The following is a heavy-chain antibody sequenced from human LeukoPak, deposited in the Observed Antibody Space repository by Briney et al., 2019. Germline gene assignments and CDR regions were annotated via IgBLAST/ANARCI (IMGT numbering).Heavy chain of an antibody. CDR3: ARGSVI. Sequence: SETLSLTCTVSGGSISSYYWSWIRQPPGKGLEWIGYIYYSGSTNYNPSLKSRVTISVDTSKNQFSLKLSSVTAADTAVYYCARGSVIWGQGTMVTVSS. J-gene: IGHJ3*02. V-gene: IGHV4-59*01. CDR2: IYYSGST. CDR1: GGSISSYY.